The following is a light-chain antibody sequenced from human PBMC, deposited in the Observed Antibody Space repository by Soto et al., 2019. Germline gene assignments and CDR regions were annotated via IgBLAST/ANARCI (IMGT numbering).Light chain of an antibody. CDR2: GNS. Sequence: QSVLTQPPSVSGAPGQRVTISFTGSSSNIGAGYDVHWYQQLPGTAPKLLIYGNSNRPSGVPDRFSGSKSGTSASLAITGLQAEDEADYYCQSYDRSKSGYVFGTGTKVTVL. V-gene: IGLV1-40*01. CDR3: QSYDRSKSGYV. J-gene: IGLJ1*01. CDR1: SSNIGAGYD.